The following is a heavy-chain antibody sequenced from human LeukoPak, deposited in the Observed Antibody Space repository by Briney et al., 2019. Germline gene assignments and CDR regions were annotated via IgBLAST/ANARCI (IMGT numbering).Heavy chain of an antibody. J-gene: IGHJ5*02. Sequence: GAAKVSCKASGYTFSSYYMHGVRRDLRGRLQGRGIINPSGGSTSYAQKFQGRVSMTRDTSTSTVSMKLSTLRSETTPVYNGATDPVGANATSRYSFDPWGQGTLVTVSS. V-gene: IGHV1-46*01. D-gene: IGHD1-26*01. CDR1: GYTFSSYY. CDR2: INPSGGST. CDR3: ATDPVGANATSRYSFDP.